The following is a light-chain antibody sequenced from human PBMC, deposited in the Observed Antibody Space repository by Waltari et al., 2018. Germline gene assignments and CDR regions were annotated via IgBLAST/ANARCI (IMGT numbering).Light chain of an antibody. CDR1: SSDVGGYNY. CDR2: DVS. V-gene: IGLV2-11*01. Sequence: QSALTQPRPVSGSPGQSVTISCTGTSSDVGGYNYVTGYQQHPGKAPKLMISDVSKRPSGVPDRFSGSKSGNTASLTISGLQAEDEADYYCCSYAGSYTLYVFGTGTKVTVL. J-gene: IGLJ1*01. CDR3: CSYAGSYTLYV.